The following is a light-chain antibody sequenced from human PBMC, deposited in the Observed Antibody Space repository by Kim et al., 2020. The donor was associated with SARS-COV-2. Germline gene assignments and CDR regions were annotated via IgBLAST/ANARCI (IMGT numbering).Light chain of an antibody. Sequence: DIQMTQSPSSLSASVGDRVTITCQASQDINNYLNWYQQKPGKAPKLLIYDASNLETGVPSRFSGSGSGTHFTFTITSLQPEDFATYYCQQYNSLPPSLTFGGGTKVDIK. CDR3: QQYNSLPPSLT. V-gene: IGKV1-33*01. J-gene: IGKJ4*01. CDR1: QDINNY. CDR2: DAS.